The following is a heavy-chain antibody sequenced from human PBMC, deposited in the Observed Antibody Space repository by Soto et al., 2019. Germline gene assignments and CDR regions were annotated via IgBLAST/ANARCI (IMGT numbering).Heavy chain of an antibody. Sequence: SETLSLTCTVSGGSISSYYWSWIRQPPGKGLEWIGYIYYSGSTNYNPSLKSRVTISVDTSKNQFSLKLSSVTAADTAVYYCARADYGDYLLIDYWGQGTLVTVSS. CDR1: GGSISSYY. J-gene: IGHJ4*02. V-gene: IGHV4-59*01. CDR2: IYYSGST. D-gene: IGHD4-17*01. CDR3: ARADYGDYLLIDY.